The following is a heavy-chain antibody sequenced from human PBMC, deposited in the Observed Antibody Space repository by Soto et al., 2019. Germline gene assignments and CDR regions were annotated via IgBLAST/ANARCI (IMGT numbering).Heavy chain of an antibody. CDR3: ARVPFYGDYGEGWFDP. J-gene: IGHJ5*02. CDR1: GYTFTSYG. V-gene: IGHV1-18*01. Sequence: ASAKVACKASGYTFTSYGISWARQTPGQGLEWMGWISAYNGNTNYAQKLQGRVTMTTDTSTSTAYMGLRSLRSDDTAVYYCARVPFYGDYGEGWFDPWGQGTLVTVSS. CDR2: ISAYNGNT. D-gene: IGHD4-17*01.